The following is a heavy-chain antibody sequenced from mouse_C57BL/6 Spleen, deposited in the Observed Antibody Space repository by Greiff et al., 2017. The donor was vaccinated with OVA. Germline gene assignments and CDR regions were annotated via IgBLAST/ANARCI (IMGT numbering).Heavy chain of an antibody. CDR2: IYPGDGDT. D-gene: IGHD1-1*01. V-gene: IGHV1-82*01. CDR3: ARSSTTRAMDY. Sequence: QVQLKESGPELVKPGASVKISCKASGYAFSSSWMNWVKQRPGKGLEWIGRIYPGDGDTNYNGKFKGKATLTADKSSSTAYMQLSSLTSEDSAVYVCARSSTTRAMDYWGQGTSVTVSS. CDR1: GYAFSSSW. J-gene: IGHJ4*01.